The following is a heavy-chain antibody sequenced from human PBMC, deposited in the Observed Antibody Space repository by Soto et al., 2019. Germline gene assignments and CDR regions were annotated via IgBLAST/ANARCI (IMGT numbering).Heavy chain of an antibody. J-gene: IGHJ5*02. CDR1: GFIFSDYA. D-gene: IGHD3-10*01. V-gene: IGHV3-23*01. CDR3: AKVLSYYFSGLAP. CDR2: FSGRGCVT. Sequence: GFIFSDYAIAMIHQATGEGWMRVSVFSGRGCVTYFADSVKGRFTVCRDNSKNTVFLQLNNVRVEDSAVYFCAKVLSYYFSGLAPCGMGTLAPVS.